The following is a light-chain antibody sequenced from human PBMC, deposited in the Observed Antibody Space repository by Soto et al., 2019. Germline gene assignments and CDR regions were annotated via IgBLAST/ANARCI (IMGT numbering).Light chain of an antibody. CDR2: GAS. CDR3: QQYDDWPPWT. CDR1: QRIDFN. Sequence: EVVMTQSPATLSVSPGERATLSCRASQRIDFNLAWYQQKPGQSPRLLIFGASTRATGVPARFSGSGSGTEFTLTISSLQSEDFAVYYCQQYDDWPPWTFGQGTKVEIK. J-gene: IGKJ1*01. V-gene: IGKV3-15*01.